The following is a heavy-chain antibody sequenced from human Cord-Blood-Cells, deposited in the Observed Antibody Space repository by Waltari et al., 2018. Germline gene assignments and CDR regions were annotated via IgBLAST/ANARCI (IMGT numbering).Heavy chain of an antibody. CDR3: ARAPKGGQLLNWFDP. V-gene: IGHV4-59*11. CDR1: GGSIRSHY. D-gene: IGHD2-2*01. J-gene: IGHJ5*02. CDR2: IYYSGST. Sequence: QVQLQESGPGLVKPSEPLPLTCTVSGGSIRSHYCRWLRQPPGKGLEWIGYIYYSGSTNYNPSLKSRVTISVDTSKNQFSLKLSSVTAADTAVYYCARAPKGGQLLNWFDPWGQGTLVTVSS.